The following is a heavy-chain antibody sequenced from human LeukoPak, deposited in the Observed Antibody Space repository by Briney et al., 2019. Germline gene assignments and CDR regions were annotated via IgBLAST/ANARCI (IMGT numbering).Heavy chain of an antibody. J-gene: IGHJ4*02. Sequence: PSETLSLTCAVSGGSISSSNWWSWVRQPPGKGLEWIGEIYHSGSTNYNPSLKSRVTISVDKSKNQFSLKLSSVTAADTAVYYCARGGAYYDFWSGYYVFDYWGQGTLVTVSS. CDR1: GGSISSSNW. D-gene: IGHD3-3*01. CDR3: ARGGAYYDFWSGYYVFDY. CDR2: IYHSGST. V-gene: IGHV4-4*02.